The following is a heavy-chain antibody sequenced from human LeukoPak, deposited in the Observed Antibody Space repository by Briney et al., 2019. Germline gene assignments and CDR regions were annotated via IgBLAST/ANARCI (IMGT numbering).Heavy chain of an antibody. CDR3: ARMMRYYGSGSYYKVRAPYYYYYGMDV. CDR2: IYYGGST. CDR1: GGSISRSRDY. D-gene: IGHD3-10*01. Sequence: SEILSLTCSVSGGSISRSRDYWGWIRQSPGEGLEWIGTIYYGGSTHYNPSLKSRVTISMDTSKNQFSLNLSSVTAADTAVYYCARMMRYYGSGSYYKVRAPYYYYYGMDVWGQGTTVTVSS. J-gene: IGHJ6*02. V-gene: IGHV4-39*07.